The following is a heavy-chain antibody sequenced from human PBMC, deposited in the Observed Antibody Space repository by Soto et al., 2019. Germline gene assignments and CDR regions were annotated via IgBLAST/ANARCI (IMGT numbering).Heavy chain of an antibody. CDR2: ISSSSSTI. CDR1: GFTFSSYS. Sequence: GGSLRLSCAASGFTFSSYSMNWVRQAPGKGLEWVSYISSSSSTIYYADSVKGRFTISRDNAKNSLYLQMNSLRDEDTAVYYCARDYYDSSGYPDTADYWGQGTPVTVSS. D-gene: IGHD3-22*01. V-gene: IGHV3-48*02. CDR3: ARDYYDSSGYPDTADY. J-gene: IGHJ4*02.